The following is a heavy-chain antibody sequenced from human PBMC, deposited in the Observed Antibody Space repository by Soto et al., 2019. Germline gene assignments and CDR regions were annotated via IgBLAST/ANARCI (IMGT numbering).Heavy chain of an antibody. CDR2: INAGNGDT. CDR1: GYIFSYYA. V-gene: IGHV1-3*01. CDR3: ARAPRSQGYYYYRMDV. J-gene: IGHJ6*02. Sequence: QVQLVQSGAEVKKPGASVKVSCKASGYIFSYYAIHWVRQAPGQRLEWMGWINAGNGDTKYSQKFQGRVTITRDTSASTAYMELSSLRSEDTAVYYCARAPRSQGYYYYRMDVWGQGTMVTVSS.